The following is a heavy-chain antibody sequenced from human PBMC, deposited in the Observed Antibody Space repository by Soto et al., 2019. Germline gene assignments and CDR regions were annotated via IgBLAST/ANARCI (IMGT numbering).Heavy chain of an antibody. CDR1: GYTFTSYY. J-gene: IGHJ6*02. V-gene: IGHV1-46*01. Sequence: ASVKVSCKASGYTFTSYYMHWVRQAPGQGLEWMGIINPSGGSTSYAQKFQGRVTMTRDTSTSTVYMELSSLRSEDTAVYYCAREYSSSYSGPQGILNYGMDVWGQGTTVTVSS. D-gene: IGHD6-13*01. CDR3: AREYSSSYSGPQGILNYGMDV. CDR2: INPSGGST.